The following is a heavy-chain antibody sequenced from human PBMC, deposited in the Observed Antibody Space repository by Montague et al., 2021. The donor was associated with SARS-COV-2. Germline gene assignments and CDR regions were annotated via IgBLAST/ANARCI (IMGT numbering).Heavy chain of an antibody. V-gene: IGHV4-59*01. D-gene: IGHD2-2*01. CDR3: AGAQTTCFIANCVNYFDY. CDR1: GGSISGYY. Sequence: SETLSLTCTVSGGSISGYYWTWMRQPPGKGLEWLGHIYYTCSTKYNPSLNSRVTISIDTPKNQFSLKLRSVTAADTAVSFCAGAQTTCFIANCVNYFDYWGQGTLVTVSS. J-gene: IGHJ4*02. CDR2: IYYTCST.